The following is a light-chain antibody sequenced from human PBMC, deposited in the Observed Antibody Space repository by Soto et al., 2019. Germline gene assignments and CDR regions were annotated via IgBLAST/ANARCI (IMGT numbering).Light chain of an antibody. CDR2: DAS. J-gene: IGKJ1*01. V-gene: IGKV1-5*01. CDR3: QQYTSYTWT. CDR1: QSISIW. Sequence: DIQMTQSPSTLSASVGDRVTITCRASQSISIWLAWYQQKPGKAPKLLIYDASSLESGVPSQFSGSGSVTEFTLTISSLEPDDFETYFCQQYTSYTWTFGQGTKVEIK.